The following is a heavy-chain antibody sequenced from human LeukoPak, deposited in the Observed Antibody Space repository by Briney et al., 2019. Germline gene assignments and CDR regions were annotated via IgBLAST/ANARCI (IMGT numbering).Heavy chain of an antibody. CDR1: GGSISSSSYY. V-gene: IGHV4-39*02. Sequence: SETLSLTCTVSGGSISSSSYYWGWIRQPPGKGLEWIGSIYYSGSTYYNPSLKSRVTISVDTSKNQFSLKLSSVTAADTAVYYCARENYYDSSGYGNWFDPWGQGTLVTVSS. D-gene: IGHD3-22*01. CDR2: IYYSGST. CDR3: ARENYYDSSGYGNWFDP. J-gene: IGHJ5*02.